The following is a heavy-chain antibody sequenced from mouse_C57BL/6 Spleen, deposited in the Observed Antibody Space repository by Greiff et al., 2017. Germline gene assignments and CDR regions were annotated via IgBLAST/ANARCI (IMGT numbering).Heavy chain of an antibody. V-gene: IGHV1-75*01. CDR2: IFPGSGST. D-gene: IGHD4-1*01. Sequence: VQLQQSGPELVKPGASVKISCKASGYTFTDYCINWVKQRPGQGLEWIGWIFPGSGSTYYNEKFKGKATLTVDKSSSTAYMLLSSLTYEDSAVYCCGSCDWDGWSFDVWGTGTTVTVSS. CDR1: GYTFTDYC. CDR3: GSCDWDGWSFDV. J-gene: IGHJ1*03.